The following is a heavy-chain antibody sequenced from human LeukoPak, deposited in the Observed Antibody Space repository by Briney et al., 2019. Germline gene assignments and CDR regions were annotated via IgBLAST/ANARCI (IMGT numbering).Heavy chain of an antibody. CDR1: GYTFSSYW. Sequence: PGGSLGLSCAASGYTFSSYWVSWVRQAPGKGLEWVANIKQDGSEKYYVDSVKGRFTISRDNAKNSLYLQMNSLRAEDTAVYYCAREGEHQLGWFDPWGQGTLSPSPQ. D-gene: IGHD6-13*01. CDR3: AREGEHQLGWFDP. CDR2: IKQDGSEK. V-gene: IGHV3-7*03. J-gene: IGHJ5*02.